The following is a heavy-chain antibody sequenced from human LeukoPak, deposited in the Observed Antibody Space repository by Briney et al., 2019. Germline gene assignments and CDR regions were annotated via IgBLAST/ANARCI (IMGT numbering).Heavy chain of an antibody. J-gene: IGHJ3*02. CDR1: GGSISSSSYY. Sequence: SETLSLTCTVSGGSISSSSYYWDWIRQPPGKGLEWIGSIYYSGSTYYNPSLKSRVTISVDTSKNQFSLKLNSVTAADTAVYYCAKHSRSGYSAYENAFDIWGQGTMVTVSS. V-gene: IGHV4-39*01. CDR3: AKHSRSGYSAYENAFDI. CDR2: IYYSGST. D-gene: IGHD5-12*01.